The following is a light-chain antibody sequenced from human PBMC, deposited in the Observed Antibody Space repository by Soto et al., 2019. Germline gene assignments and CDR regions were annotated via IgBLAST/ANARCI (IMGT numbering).Light chain of an antibody. CDR3: QSYDNALSAWV. V-gene: IGLV1-40*01. CDR2: GN. J-gene: IGLJ3*02. Sequence: QSVLTQPPSVSGAPGQTITMSCTGSGSNVGASYDVHWYQVLPGAGPRLLIYGNNRPSGVPDRISASKSGTSASLAITGLQPGDEADYYCQSYDNALSAWVFGGGTKLTVL. CDR1: GSNVGASYD.